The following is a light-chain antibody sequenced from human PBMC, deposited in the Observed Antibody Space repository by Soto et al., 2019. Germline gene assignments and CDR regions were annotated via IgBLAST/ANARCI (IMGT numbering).Light chain of an antibody. V-gene: IGKV3-20*01. CDR1: QSVSSD. CDR2: GAS. CDR3: QVYGSSSKT. Sequence: EIVMTQSPATLSVSPGERATLSCRASQSVSSDLAWYHQKPGQAPRLLIYGASTRATGIPDRFSGSGSGTDFTLTISRLEPEDFAVYFCQVYGSSSKTFGQGTKV. J-gene: IGKJ1*01.